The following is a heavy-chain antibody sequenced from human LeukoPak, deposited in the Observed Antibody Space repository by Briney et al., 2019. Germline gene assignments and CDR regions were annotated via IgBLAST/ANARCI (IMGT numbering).Heavy chain of an antibody. J-gene: IGHJ4*02. CDR2: INWNGGST. CDR1: GFTFDDYG. V-gene: IGHV3-20*04. D-gene: IGHD3-10*01. CDR3: ARDRGFGESYYFDY. Sequence: GGSLRLSCAASGFTFDDYGMSWVRPAPGKGLELVSGINWNGGSTGYADSVKGRFTISRDNAKNSRYLQMNSLRAEDTVLYYCARDRGFGESYYFDYWGQGTLVTVSS.